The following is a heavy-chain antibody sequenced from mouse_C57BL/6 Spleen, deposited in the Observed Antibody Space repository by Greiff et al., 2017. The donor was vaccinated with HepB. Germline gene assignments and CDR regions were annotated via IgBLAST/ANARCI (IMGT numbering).Heavy chain of an antibody. CDR2: ISGGGGNT. V-gene: IGHV5-9*01. CDR3: ARQRSNYFFDY. Sequence: EVQWVESGGGLVKPGGSLKLSCAASGFTFSSYTMSWVRQTPEKRLEWVATISGGGGNTYYPDSVKGRFTISRDNAKNTLYLQMSSLRSEDTALYYCARQRSNYFFDYWGQGTTLTVSS. D-gene: IGHD2-5*01. J-gene: IGHJ2*01. CDR1: GFTFSSYT.